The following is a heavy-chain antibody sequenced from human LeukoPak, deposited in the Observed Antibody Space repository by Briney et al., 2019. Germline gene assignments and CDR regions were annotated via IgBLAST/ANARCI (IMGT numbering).Heavy chain of an antibody. J-gene: IGHJ4*02. CDR3: ARDVHSGSYTTEGGADY. CDR2: INPNSGGT. D-gene: IGHD1-26*01. Sequence: ASVKVSCKASGYTFTGYYMHWVRQAPGQGLEWMGWINPNSGGTNYAQKFQGRVTMTRDTSISTAYMELSRLRSDDTAVYYCARDVHSGSYTTEGGADYWGQGTLVTVSS. V-gene: IGHV1-2*02. CDR1: GYTFTGYY.